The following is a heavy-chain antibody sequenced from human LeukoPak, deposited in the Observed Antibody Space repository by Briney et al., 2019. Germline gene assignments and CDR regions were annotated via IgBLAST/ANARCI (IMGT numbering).Heavy chain of an antibody. Sequence: PGGSLRLSCAASGFTFSDYYMSWIRQAPGKGLEWLSFISSSGAVIHYADSVKGRFTISRDSAKNSLSLQMNSLRVADTAIYYCARIRSPNEDVFDIWGQGTMVTVSS. CDR3: ARIRSPNEDVFDI. V-gene: IGHV3-11*01. CDR2: ISSSGAVI. J-gene: IGHJ3*02. CDR1: GFTFSDYY.